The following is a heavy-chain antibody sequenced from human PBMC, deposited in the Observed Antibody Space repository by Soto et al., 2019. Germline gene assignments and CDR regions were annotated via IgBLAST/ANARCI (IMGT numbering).Heavy chain of an antibody. V-gene: IGHV3-23*01. D-gene: IGHD3-22*01. CDR2: IVCSGRTT. J-gene: IGHJ4*02. CDR3: AKSRYSDSSGDFYDY. CDR1: AFTFNNYA. Sequence: PWGSLRLSCASSAFTFNNYAMSWVRQAPGKGLAWVSGIVCSGRTTYYADSVKGRFTISRDNSNNTLFLQMNSLRAEDTAVYYCAKSRYSDSSGDFYDYWGQGTLVTVSS.